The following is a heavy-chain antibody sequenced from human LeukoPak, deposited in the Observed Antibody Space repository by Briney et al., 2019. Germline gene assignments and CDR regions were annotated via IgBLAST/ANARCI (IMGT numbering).Heavy chain of an antibody. D-gene: IGHD1-26*01. CDR3: AKGGKWDVTPFDY. J-gene: IGHJ4*02. CDR1: GFTFSSYS. CDR2: ISSSSSTI. V-gene: IGHV3-48*01. Sequence: GGSLRLSCAASGFTFSSYSMNWVRQAPGKGLEWVSYISSSSSTIYYADSVKGQFTISRDNAKNSLYLQMNSLRAEDTAVYYCAKGGKWDVTPFDYWGQGTLVTVSS.